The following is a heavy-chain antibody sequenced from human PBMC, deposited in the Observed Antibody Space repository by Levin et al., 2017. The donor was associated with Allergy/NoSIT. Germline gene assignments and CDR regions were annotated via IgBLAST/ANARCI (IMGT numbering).Heavy chain of an antibody. CDR1: GGSINNSNYY. V-gene: IGHV4-30-4*01. CDR3: DSDYPRGYGDYANNYDGLDV. D-gene: IGHD4-17*01. J-gene: IGHJ6*02. Sequence: PSETLSLTCTVSGGSINNSNYYWTWIRQPPGKGLEWIGNIYYSGSTYYDPSLKSRLTISVDTSKNQFSLKLSSVTAADTAVYYCDSDYPRGYGDYANNYDGLDVWGQGTTVIVSS. CDR2: IYYSGST.